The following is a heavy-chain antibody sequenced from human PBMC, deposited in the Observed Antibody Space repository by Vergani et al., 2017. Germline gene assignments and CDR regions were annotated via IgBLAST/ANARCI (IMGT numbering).Heavy chain of an antibody. D-gene: IGHD2-21*01. J-gene: IGHJ6*02. CDR3: ARSYWGMDV. CDR2: INHSGST. V-gene: IGHV4-34*01. Sequence: QVQLQQWGAGLLKPSETLSLTCAVYGGSFSGYYWSWIRQPPGKGLVWIGEINHSGSTNYNPSLKSRVTISVVTSKNQFSLKLISVTAADTAVYYCARSYWGMDVWGQGTTVTVSS. CDR1: GGSFSGYY.